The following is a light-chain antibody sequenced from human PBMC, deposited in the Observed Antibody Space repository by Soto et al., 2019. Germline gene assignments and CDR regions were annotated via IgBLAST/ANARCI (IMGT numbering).Light chain of an antibody. CDR3: ATWDDDLNAAV. CDR2: DVN. V-gene: IGLV2-11*01. J-gene: IGLJ7*01. CDR1: SSDVGGYNY. Sequence: QSALTQPRSVSGSPGQSVTISCTGTSSDVGGYNYVSWYQQHPGKAPKLMIYDVNKRPSGVPDRFSASKSGNTASLTISGLQADDEADYYCATWDDDLNAAVFGGGTQLTVL.